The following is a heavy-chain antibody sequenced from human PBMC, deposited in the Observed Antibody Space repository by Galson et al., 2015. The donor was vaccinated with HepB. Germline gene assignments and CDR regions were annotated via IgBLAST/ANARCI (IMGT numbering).Heavy chain of an antibody. V-gene: IGHV3-23*01. Sequence: SLRLSCAASGFTFTRYAMNWVRRAPGKGLEWVSSVSGDGDITYYADSVRGRFTIFRDNSQNTLHLQMNRLRAVDTAVYYCAKVAILGATPHYFDFLGQGTQVTVSS. D-gene: IGHD3-16*01. CDR3: AKVAILGATPHYFDF. CDR1: GFTFTRYA. J-gene: IGHJ4*02. CDR2: VSGDGDIT.